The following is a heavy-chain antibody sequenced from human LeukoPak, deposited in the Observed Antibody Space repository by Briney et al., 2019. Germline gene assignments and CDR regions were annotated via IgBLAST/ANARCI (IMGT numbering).Heavy chain of an antibody. Sequence: PGRSLRLSCAASGFTFSIYAMHWVRQAPGKGLEWVAFISYDGSNKFYADSVKGRFTISRDNSKNTLYLQMNSLRAEDTAVYYCAKDGGYSSGYYYYYGMDVWGQGTTVTVSS. CDR3: AKDGGYSSGYYYYYGMDV. CDR2: ISYDGSNK. V-gene: IGHV3-30*04. D-gene: IGHD5-18*01. CDR1: GFTFSIYA. J-gene: IGHJ6*02.